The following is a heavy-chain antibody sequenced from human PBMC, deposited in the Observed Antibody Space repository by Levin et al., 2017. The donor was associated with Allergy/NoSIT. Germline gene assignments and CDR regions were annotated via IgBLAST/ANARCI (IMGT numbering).Heavy chain of an antibody. V-gene: IGHV4-39*07. D-gene: IGHD3-10*01. J-gene: IGHJ6*02. CDR3: AVPGHRDLYAMDV. Sequence: TASETLSLTCIVSGGSTTSSIYYWAWIRQAPGKGLEWIGSLYESGSTYYNPSLKSRVTISLDISKNQVSLNLTSVTAAHTAAYYCAVPGHRDLYAMDVWGQGTTVTVSS. CDR1: GGSTTSSIYY. CDR2: LYESGST.